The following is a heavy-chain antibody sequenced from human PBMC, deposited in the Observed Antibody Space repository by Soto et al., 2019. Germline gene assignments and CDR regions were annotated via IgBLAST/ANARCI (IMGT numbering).Heavy chain of an antibody. Sequence: SETLSLTCTLSAGSISSYYWSWIRKPPGKGLEWMGYIYYSGSTNYNPSLKSRVTTSVDTSKNQLSLKRSSVTAADTAVYCGARAVAGLLWFGERKGTYSFDNWGEGTLVTVSS. D-gene: IGHD3-10*01. CDR1: AGSISSYY. CDR2: IYYSGST. CDR3: ARAVAGLLWFGERKGTYSFDN. V-gene: IGHV4-59*01. J-gene: IGHJ4*01.